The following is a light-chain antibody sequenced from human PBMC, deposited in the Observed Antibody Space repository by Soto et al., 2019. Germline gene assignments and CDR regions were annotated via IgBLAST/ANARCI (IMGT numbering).Light chain of an antibody. J-gene: IGLJ1*01. V-gene: IGLV2-14*01. CDR2: EVS. CDR1: NSDVNY. CDR3: SSSASRTTFV. Sequence: QSALTQPASVSGAPGQSSTISCTGTNSDVNYVSWHQQHPGKAPKLMIYEVSSRPSGVSKRFSGSKSGNTASLTISLLQSEDEADYYSSSSASRTTFVFGTGTKLTVL.